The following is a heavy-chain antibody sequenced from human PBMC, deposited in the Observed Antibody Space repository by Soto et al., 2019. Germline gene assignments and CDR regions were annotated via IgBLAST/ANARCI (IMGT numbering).Heavy chain of an antibody. CDR3: ARVAVAGTRVDY. V-gene: IGHV4-30-4*01. CDR2: IYYSGST. J-gene: IGHJ4*02. D-gene: IGHD6-19*01. CDR1: GGSISSGDYY. Sequence: SETLSLTCTVSGGSISSGDYYWSWIRQPPGKGLEWIGYIYYSGSTNYNPSLKSRVTISVDKSKNQFSLKLSSVTAADTAVYYCARVAVAGTRVDYWGQGTLVTVSS.